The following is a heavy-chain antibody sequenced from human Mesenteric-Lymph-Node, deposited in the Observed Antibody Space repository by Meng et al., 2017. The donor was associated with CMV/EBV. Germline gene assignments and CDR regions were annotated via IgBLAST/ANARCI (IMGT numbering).Heavy chain of an antibody. V-gene: IGHV4-39*07. CDR1: GASINGGTYY. J-gene: IGHJ6*02. Sequence: SETLSLTCTVSGASINGGTYYWGWIRQPPGKGLEWIASIYYDGSTSYNPSLKSRVTISVDTSNNEFSLKLSSVTAADTAVYYCTRDGYTLTPNYYYGVEVWGQGTTVTVSS. D-gene: IGHD4-23*01. CDR2: IYYDGST. CDR3: TRDGYTLTPNYYYGVEV.